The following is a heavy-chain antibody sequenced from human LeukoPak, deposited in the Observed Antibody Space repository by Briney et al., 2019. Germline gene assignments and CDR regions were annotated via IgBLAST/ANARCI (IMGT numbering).Heavy chain of an antibody. CDR2: INHSGST. CDR1: GGSFSGYC. CDR3: ARGTEEYGDYCDY. J-gene: IGHJ4*02. D-gene: IGHD4-17*01. V-gene: IGHV4-34*01. Sequence: PSETLSLTCAVYGGSFSGYCWSWIRQPPGKGLEWIGEINHSGSTNYNPSLKSRVTTSVDTSKNQFSLKLSSVTAADTALYYCARGTEEYGDYCDYWGQGTLVTVSS.